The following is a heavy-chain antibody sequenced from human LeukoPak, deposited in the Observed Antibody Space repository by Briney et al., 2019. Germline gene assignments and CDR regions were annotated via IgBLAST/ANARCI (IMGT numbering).Heavy chain of an antibody. CDR3: ARNYDFWSGYYPLGY. V-gene: IGHV3-30*03. Sequence: GGSLRLSCAASGFTFSSYGMHWVRQAPGKGLEWVAVISYDGSNKYYADSVKGRFTISRDNSKNTLYLQMNSLRAEDTAVYYCARNYDFWSGYYPLGYWGQGTLVTVSS. CDR2: ISYDGSNK. CDR1: GFTFSSYG. J-gene: IGHJ4*02. D-gene: IGHD3-3*01.